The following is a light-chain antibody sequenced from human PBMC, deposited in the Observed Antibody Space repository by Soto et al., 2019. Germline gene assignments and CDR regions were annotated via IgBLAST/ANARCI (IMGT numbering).Light chain of an antibody. V-gene: IGKV3-20*01. Sequence: IVLKQSPGTLSLSPGERATLSCRASQSISSSYLAWYQHKPGQAPGLLISGASSRATGIPERFSGSGSGKDFTLTINRLEPEDFAVYYCQQYDSSPRTFGQGSKVDIK. CDR3: QQYDSSPRT. CDR1: QSISSSY. J-gene: IGKJ1*01. CDR2: GAS.